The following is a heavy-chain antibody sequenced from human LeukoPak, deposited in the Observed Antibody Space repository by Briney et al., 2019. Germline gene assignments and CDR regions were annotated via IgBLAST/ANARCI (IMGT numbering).Heavy chain of an antibody. V-gene: IGHV4-59*01. J-gene: IGHJ4*02. CDR1: DGSISNYY. CDR3: ARGRLVDFDC. CDR2: IYYSGST. Sequence: PSETLSLTCSVPDGSISNYYWSWIRKPPGKGLEWIGYIYYSGSTNYNPSLNSRVTISVDTSKNQFSLKLSSVTAADTAVYYCARGRLVDFDCWGQGTLVTVSS. D-gene: IGHD6-19*01.